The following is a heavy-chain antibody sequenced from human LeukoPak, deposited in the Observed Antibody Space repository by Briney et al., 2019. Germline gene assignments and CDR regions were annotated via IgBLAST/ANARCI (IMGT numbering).Heavy chain of an antibody. D-gene: IGHD2-21*02. CDR1: GFTFSTYW. CDR2: VNNDGSST. CDR3: ARDGRGYCGGDCFLSWFDP. Sequence: PGGSLRLSCAASGFTFSTYWMNWVRQAPGKGLVWVSRVNNDGSSTSYADSVKGRFTISRDNTKNTLYLQMSSLRAEDTAVYYCARDGRGYCGGDCFLSWFDPWGQGTLVTVSS. V-gene: IGHV3-74*01. J-gene: IGHJ5*02.